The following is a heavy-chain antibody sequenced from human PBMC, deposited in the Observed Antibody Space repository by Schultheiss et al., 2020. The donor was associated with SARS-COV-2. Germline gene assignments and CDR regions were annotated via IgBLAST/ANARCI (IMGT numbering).Heavy chain of an antibody. Sequence: GGSLRLSCAASGFTFDDYAMHWVRQAPGKGLEWVSYISSSSSTIYYADSVKGRFTISRDNAKNSLYLQMNSLRAEDTAVYYCARESSNWFDPWGQGTLVTVSS. CDR2: ISSSSSTI. CDR1: GFTFDDYA. CDR3: ARESSNWFDP. J-gene: IGHJ5*02. V-gene: IGHV3-48*01.